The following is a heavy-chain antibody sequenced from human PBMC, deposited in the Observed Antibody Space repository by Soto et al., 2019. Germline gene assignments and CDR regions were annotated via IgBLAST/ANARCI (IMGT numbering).Heavy chain of an antibody. CDR1: GGSIGRTTYY. V-gene: IGHV4-39*01. D-gene: IGHD3-16*02. CDR2: IYYSGAT. CDR3: ARAKELSDFDY. J-gene: IGHJ4*02. Sequence: SETLSLTCTVSGGSIGRTTYYLGWIHQPPGQGLEWIGTIYYSGATYYNPSLKSRLTISVDTSKNQFSLKLSSVTAADTAVYYCARAKELSDFDYWGQGTLVTVSS.